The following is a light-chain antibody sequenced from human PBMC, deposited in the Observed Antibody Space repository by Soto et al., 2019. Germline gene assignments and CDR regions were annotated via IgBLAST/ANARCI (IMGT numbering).Light chain of an antibody. CDR2: EVN. V-gene: IGLV2-14*01. J-gene: IGLJ2*01. Sequence: HSALTQPASVSGSTGQPITISCTGTSSDVGGYNFVSWDEQHPGKAPKLIIYEVNGRPSGVSDRFSGSKSGNTASLTISGLQAEDEAEYYCSSYTSSNTLVVFGGGTKVTVL. CDR3: SSYTSSNTLVV. CDR1: SSDVGGYNF.